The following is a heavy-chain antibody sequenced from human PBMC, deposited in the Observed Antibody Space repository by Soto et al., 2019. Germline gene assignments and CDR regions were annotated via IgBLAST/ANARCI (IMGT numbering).Heavy chain of an antibody. V-gene: IGHV3-7*05. J-gene: IGHJ6*02. CDR3: ASPRISFAMEV. Sequence: EVQLVESGGGLVQPGGSLRLSCTVSGFTFGDFWMTWVRQAPGKGLEWVANMNQNGGEIYYADSVRGRFVISRDNAKHSLFLQMNSLSAEDTALYYWASPRISFAMEVWGQGTTVTVSS. CDR1: GFTFGDFW. CDR2: MNQNGGEI.